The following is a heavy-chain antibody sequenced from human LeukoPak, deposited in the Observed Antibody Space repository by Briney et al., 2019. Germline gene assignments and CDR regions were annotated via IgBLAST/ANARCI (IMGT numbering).Heavy chain of an antibody. CDR3: ARGRPNIVVVPASTMFVY. J-gene: IGHJ4*02. Sequence: SETLTLTCAVYGGSFSGYYWSWIRQPPGKGLEWIGEINHSGSTNYNPSLKSRVTISVDTSKNQFSMKLSSVTAADTAVYYCARGRPNIVVVPASTMFVYWGQGTLVTVSS. D-gene: IGHD2-2*01. V-gene: IGHV4-34*01. CDR1: GGSFSGYY. CDR2: INHSGST.